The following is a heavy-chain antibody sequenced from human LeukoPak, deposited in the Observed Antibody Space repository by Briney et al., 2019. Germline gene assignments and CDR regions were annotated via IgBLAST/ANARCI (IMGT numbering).Heavy chain of an antibody. V-gene: IGHV4-61*01. CDR2: IYYSGST. CDR1: GGSVSSGSYY. CDR3: AREGAVHWFDP. Sequence: SETLSLTCTVSGGSVSSGSYYRSWIRQPPGKGLEWIGYIYYSGSTNYNPSLKSRVTISVDTSKNQFSLKLSSVTAADTAVYYCAREGAVHWFDPWGQGTLVTVSS. D-gene: IGHD6-19*01. J-gene: IGHJ5*02.